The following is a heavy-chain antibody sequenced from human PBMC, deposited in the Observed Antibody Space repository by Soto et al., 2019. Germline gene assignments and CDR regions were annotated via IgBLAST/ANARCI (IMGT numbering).Heavy chain of an antibody. CDR3: ARVPFVGYFDWLDP. V-gene: IGHV4-59*01. D-gene: IGHD3-9*01. CDR2: MHHTQGT. Sequence: SETLSLTCSVSGASISSYYWTWIRQPPGGGLEWIGYMHHTQGTNDNPSLRGRVHMSIDTSMNQFSLRLTSVTAADTAVYYCARVPFVGYFDWLDPWGHGALVTVSS. CDR1: GASISSYY. J-gene: IGHJ5*02.